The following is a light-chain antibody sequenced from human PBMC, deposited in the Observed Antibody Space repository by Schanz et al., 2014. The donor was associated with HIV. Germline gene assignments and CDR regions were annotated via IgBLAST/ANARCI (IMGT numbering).Light chain of an antibody. CDR1: SSNIGAGYD. Sequence: QSVLTQPPSVSGAPGQRITISCTGSSSNIGAGYDVHWYQQLPGTAPKLLIYGNSNRPSGVPYRFSGSKSGTSASLAISGLQSEDEGDYYCAAWDDSLNGVIFGGGTKLTVL. CDR2: GNS. V-gene: IGLV1-40*01. CDR3: AAWDDSLNGVI. J-gene: IGLJ2*01.